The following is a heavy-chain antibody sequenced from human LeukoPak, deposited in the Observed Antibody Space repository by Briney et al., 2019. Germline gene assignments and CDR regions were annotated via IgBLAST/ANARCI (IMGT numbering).Heavy chain of an antibody. CDR3: ARRDYGGKHFDY. V-gene: IGHV5-51*01. CDR1: GYTFSSYW. J-gene: IGHJ4*02. Sequence: GESLKISCKGSGYTFSSYWIAWVRQMSGKGLEWMGIIYPGDSDTRYSPSFQGQVTISAAKSISTAYLQWSSLKASDTAMYYCARRDYGGKHFDYWGQGTLVTVSS. D-gene: IGHD4-23*01. CDR2: IYPGDSDT.